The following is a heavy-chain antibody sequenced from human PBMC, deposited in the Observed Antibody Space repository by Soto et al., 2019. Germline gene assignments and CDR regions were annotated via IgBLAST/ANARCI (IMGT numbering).Heavy chain of an antibody. D-gene: IGHD1-1*01. CDR2: IGTGGDT. J-gene: IGHJ3*02. CDR1: GFTFSGSD. CDR3: ARETGLTTTADAFNI. Sequence: EVQLVESGGGLVQPGGSLRLSCAASGFTFSGSDMNWVRHTRGKGLEWVSGIGTGGDTYYADSVRGRFTISRENAKGSLYLQMNSLRVEDTAVYYCARETGLTTTADAFNIWGQGTMVTVSS. V-gene: IGHV3-13*01.